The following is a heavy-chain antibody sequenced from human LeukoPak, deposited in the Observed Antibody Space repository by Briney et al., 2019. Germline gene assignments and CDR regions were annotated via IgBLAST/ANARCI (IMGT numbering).Heavy chain of an antibody. CDR1: GGSISSYY. D-gene: IGHD3-3*01. V-gene: IGHV4-34*01. Sequence: SETLSLTCTVSGGSISSYYWSWIRQPPGKGLEWIGEINHSGSTNYNPSLKSRVTISVDTSKNQFSLKLSSVTAADTAVYYCARRRFDDFWSGYPSYFDYWGQGTLVTVSS. CDR3: ARRRFDDFWSGYPSYFDY. J-gene: IGHJ4*02. CDR2: INHSGST.